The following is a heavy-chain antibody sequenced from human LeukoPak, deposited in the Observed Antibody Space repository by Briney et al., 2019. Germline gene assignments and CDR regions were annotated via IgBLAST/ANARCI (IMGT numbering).Heavy chain of an antibody. Sequence: GGSLRLSCVGSGFSLNEYGIHWVRQAPGKGLEWVAVVSYDGGHKYYADSVKGRFTISRDTSSDTVSLQMNSLRVEDTAVYYCARDRINMMVLGHVSGLDFWGQGTLVTVSS. J-gene: IGHJ4*02. D-gene: IGHD3-22*01. CDR1: GFSLNEYG. CDR3: ARDRINMMVLGHVSGLDF. V-gene: IGHV3-30*03. CDR2: VSYDGGHK.